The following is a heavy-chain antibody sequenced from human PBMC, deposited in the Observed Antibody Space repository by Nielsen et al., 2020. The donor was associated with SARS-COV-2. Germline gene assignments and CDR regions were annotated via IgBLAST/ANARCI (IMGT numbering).Heavy chain of an antibody. CDR1: GGSISSGGYY. D-gene: IGHD1-26*01. J-gene: IGHJ6*02. CDR2: IYYSGST. Sequence: SETLSLTCTVSGGSISSGGYYWSWIRQHPGKGLEWIGYIYYSGSTYYNPSLKSRVTISVDTSKNQFSLKLSSVTAADTAVYYCARDREDYGMDVWGQGTTVTVSS. CDR3: ARDREDYGMDV. V-gene: IGHV4-31*03.